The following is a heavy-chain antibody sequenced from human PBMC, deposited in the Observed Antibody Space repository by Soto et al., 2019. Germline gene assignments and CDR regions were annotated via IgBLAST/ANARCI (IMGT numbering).Heavy chain of an antibody. CDR1: GFTFSSYG. Sequence: HPGGSLRLSCAASGFTFSSYGMHWVRQAPGKGLEWVTAISYDASSEYYADSVEGRFTISRDNSKNTLYLQMNSLRPEDTAVYYCAKDEELQLSAFDIWGQGTVVTVSS. V-gene: IGHV3-30*18. J-gene: IGHJ3*02. D-gene: IGHD1-7*01. CDR3: AKDEELQLSAFDI. CDR2: ISYDASSE.